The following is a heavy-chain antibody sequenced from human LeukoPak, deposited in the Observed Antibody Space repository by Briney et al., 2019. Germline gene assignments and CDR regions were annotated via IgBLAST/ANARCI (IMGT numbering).Heavy chain of an antibody. V-gene: IGHV4-39*07. CDR3: ARDRILLDYGDFAFDY. CDR1: GGSISSYY. CDR2: IYYSGST. Sequence: SETLSLTCTVSGGSISSYYWGWIRQPPGKGLEWIGSIYYSGSTYYNPSLKSRVTISVDTSKNQFSLKLSSVTAADTAVYYCARDRILLDYGDFAFDYWGQGTLVTVSS. D-gene: IGHD4-17*01. J-gene: IGHJ4*02.